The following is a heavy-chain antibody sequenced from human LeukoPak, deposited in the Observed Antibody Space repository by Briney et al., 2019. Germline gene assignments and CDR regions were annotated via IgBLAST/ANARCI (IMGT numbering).Heavy chain of an antibody. Sequence: PSETLSLTCTVSGGSITSSNYYWAWIRQPPGKGLEWIGSLYDAGNTYYNPSLKSRVAISVDTAKKQVSLRLTSLTAADTAVYYCARDVTVRGSPYRRYFDFWGRGSLVAVSS. D-gene: IGHD3-10*01. V-gene: IGHV4-39*07. CDR2: LYDAGNT. CDR3: ARDVTVRGSPYRRYFDF. J-gene: IGHJ4*02. CDR1: GGSITSSNYY.